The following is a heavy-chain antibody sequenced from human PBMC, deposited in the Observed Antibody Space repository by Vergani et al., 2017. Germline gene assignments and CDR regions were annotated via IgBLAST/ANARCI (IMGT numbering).Heavy chain of an antibody. CDR2: INHSGST. CDR1: GGSFSGYY. Sequence: QVQLQQWGAGLLKPSETLSLTCAVYGGSFSGYYWSWIRQPPGKGLEWIGEINHSGSTNYNPSLKSRVTISVDTSKNQFSLKLSSVTAADTAVYYCASGDVRYDILTGYPTMQAVDYWGQGTLVTVSS. V-gene: IGHV4-34*01. CDR3: ASGDVRYDILTGYPTMQAVDY. J-gene: IGHJ4*02. D-gene: IGHD3-9*01.